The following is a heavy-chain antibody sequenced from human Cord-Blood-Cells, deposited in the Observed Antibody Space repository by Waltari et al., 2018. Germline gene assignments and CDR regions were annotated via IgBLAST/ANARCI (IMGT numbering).Heavy chain of an antibody. D-gene: IGHD3-22*01. V-gene: IGHV3-7*03. J-gene: IGHJ4*02. CDR1: GFTFSSYW. CDR3: ARDSTDYYDSSGYYYRDY. Sequence: EVQLVESGGGLVQPGGSLRLSCAASGFTFSSYWMSCVRQAPGKGLEWVANIKQEGSEKNDVVAVKGRFTISTDNAKNAPYLQMNSLRAEDTAVYYCARDSTDYYDSSGYYYRDYWGQGTLVTVSS. CDR2: IKQEGSEK.